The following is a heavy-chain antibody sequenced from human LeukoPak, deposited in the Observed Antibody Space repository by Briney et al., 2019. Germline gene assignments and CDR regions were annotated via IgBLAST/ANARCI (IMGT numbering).Heavy chain of an antibody. Sequence: GESLKISCKGSGYTFTSYWIAWVRQMPEKGLEWMGVIYPGDSDTRYSPSFQGQVTISADKSISTAYLQWSSLKASDTAMYYCARPICGGDCYFAFDIWGQGTMVTVSS. CDR1: GYTFTSYW. CDR3: ARPICGGDCYFAFDI. CDR2: IYPGDSDT. D-gene: IGHD2-21*02. V-gene: IGHV5-51*01. J-gene: IGHJ3*02.